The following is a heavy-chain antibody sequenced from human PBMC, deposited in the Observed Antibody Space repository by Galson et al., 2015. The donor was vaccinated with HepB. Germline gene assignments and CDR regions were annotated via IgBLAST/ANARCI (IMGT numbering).Heavy chain of an antibody. CDR2: ISGSGGST. CDR1: GFTFSSYA. Sequence: SLRLSCAASGFTFSSYAMSWVRQAPGKGLEWVSAISGSGGSTYYADSVKGRFTISRDNSKNTLYLQMNSLRAEDTAVYYCAKDQDDYEAWPLHYWGQGTLVTVSS. CDR3: AKDQDDYEAWPLHY. V-gene: IGHV3-23*01. D-gene: IGHD4-17*01. J-gene: IGHJ4*02.